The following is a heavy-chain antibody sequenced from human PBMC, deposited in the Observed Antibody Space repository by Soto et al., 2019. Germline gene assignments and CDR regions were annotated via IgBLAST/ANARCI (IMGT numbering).Heavy chain of an antibody. V-gene: IGHV4-59*01. CDR3: ASATSYYVGDD. D-gene: IGHD3-3*01. J-gene: IGHJ4*01. CDR2: IFYSGST. CDR1: GASIRTYY. Sequence: QVQLQESGPGLVKPSETLSLTCTVSGASIRTYYWSWIRQPPGKGLEWIGYIFYSGSTTYNPSLRSRVTISVDTAKNQFSLNLSSVTAADTAVDYCASATSYYVGDDWGHGTLVTVAS.